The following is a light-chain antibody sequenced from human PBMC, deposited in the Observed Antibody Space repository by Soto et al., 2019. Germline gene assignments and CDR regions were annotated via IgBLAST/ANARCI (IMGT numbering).Light chain of an antibody. J-gene: IGKJ5*01. CDR3: QQYGTSPIT. CDR2: GAS. CDR1: QSISTY. Sequence: EIVLTQSPGTLSLSPGERASLSCRASQSISTYLAWYQQKPNRAPRLLIYGASSRATGIPDRVTGSGSGTDFTLTISRLEPEDFAVYYCQQYGTSPITFGQGTRLEIK. V-gene: IGKV3-20*01.